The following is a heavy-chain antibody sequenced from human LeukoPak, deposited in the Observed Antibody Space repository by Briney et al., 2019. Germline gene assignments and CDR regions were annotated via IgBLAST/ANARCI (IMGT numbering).Heavy chain of an antibody. CDR2: IYYSGNT. J-gene: IGHJ4*02. D-gene: IGHD2-21*02. CDR1: GGSISSSSYY. CDR3: ARAAYCGGDCYYYFDY. V-gene: IGHV4-39*07. Sequence: SETLSLTCTVSGGSISSSSYYWGWIRQPPGKGLEWIGSIYYSGNTYYNPSLKSRVTMSVDTSKNQFSLKLSSVTAADTAVYFCARAAYCGGDCYYYFDYWGQGTLVTVSS.